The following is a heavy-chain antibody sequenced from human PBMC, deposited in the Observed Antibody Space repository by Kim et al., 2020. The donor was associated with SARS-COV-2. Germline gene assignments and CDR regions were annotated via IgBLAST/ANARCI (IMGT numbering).Heavy chain of an antibody. D-gene: IGHD3-9*01. J-gene: IGHJ6*02. V-gene: IGHV3-23*01. Sequence: GGSLRLSCAASGFTFSSYAMSWVRQAPGKGLEWVSAISGSGGSTYYADSVKGRFTISRDNSKNTLYLQMNSLRAEDTAVYYCAKNIGDLTGFRNYYYYYGMDVWGQGTTVTVSS. CDR3: AKNIGDLTGFRNYYYYYGMDV. CDR2: ISGSGGST. CDR1: GFTFSSYA.